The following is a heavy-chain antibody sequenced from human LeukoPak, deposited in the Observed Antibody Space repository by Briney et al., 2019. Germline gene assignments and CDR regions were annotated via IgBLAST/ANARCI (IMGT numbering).Heavy chain of an antibody. CDR2: INPNSGDT. J-gene: IGHJ4*02. D-gene: IGHD5-12*01. CDR1: GHTFTGYY. Sequence: GASVKVSCKASGHTFTGYYIHWVRQAPGQGLEWMGWINPNSGDTNYAQRFQGRVTMTSDTSISTAYMDLSRLRSDDTAVYYCARDLVATSIPRDYWGQGTLVTVSS. V-gene: IGHV1-2*02. CDR3: ARDLVATSIPRDY.